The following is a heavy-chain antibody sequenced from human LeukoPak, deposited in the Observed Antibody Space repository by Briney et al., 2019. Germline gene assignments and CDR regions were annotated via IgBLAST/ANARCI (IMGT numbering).Heavy chain of an antibody. CDR1: GGSVSSGDHY. J-gene: IGHJ6*03. CDR2: IYYSGST. D-gene: IGHD3-3*01. CDR3: AREEAQSIRFLGDNYPYFYMYV. Sequence: SQTLSLTCTVSGGSVSSGDHYWSWIRQPPGKGLEWIGYIYYSGSTYYNPSLKSRVTISVDTSKNHFSLQLSSVTAADTAVYYCAREEAQSIRFLGDNYPYFYMYVWGKGTTVTVSS. V-gene: IGHV4-30-4*08.